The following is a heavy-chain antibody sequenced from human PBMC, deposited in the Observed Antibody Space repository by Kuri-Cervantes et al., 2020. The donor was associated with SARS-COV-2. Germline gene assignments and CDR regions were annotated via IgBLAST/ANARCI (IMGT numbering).Heavy chain of an antibody. J-gene: IGHJ4*02. CDR2: IYYSGST. D-gene: IGHD1-1*01. V-gene: IGHV4-59*01. CDR3: ARENWNYFDY. CDR1: GGSISSYC. Sequence: SETLSLTCTVSGGSISSYCWSWIRQPPGKGLEWIGYIYYSGSTNYNPSLKSRVTISVDTSKNQFSLKLSSVTAADTAVYYCARENWNYFDYWGQGTLVTDSS.